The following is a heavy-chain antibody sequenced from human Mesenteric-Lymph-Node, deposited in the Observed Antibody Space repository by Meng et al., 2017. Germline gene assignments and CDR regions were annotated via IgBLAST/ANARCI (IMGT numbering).Heavy chain of an antibody. D-gene: IGHD6-19*01. CDR2: IYHSGST. J-gene: IGHJ4*02. V-gene: IGHV4-4*02. CDR1: GGSIRSRKW. CDR3: ARVGQWLPIDY. Sequence: QVDVGEPCHRRATASVSLYLTWARSGGSIRSRKWGSWVRQPPGKGLEWIGEIYHSGSTNYNPSLKSRVTISVDKSKNQFSLNLSSVTAADTAVYYCARVGQWLPIDYWGQGTLVTVSS.